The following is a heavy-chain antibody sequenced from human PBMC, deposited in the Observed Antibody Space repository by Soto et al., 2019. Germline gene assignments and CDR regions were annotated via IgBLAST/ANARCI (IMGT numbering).Heavy chain of an antibody. CDR2: IYYSGST. J-gene: IGHJ4*02. CDR3: ASLVAYCPDVSCNDF. CDR1: GGSVSSYY. V-gene: IGHV4-59*08. D-gene: IGHD2-21*01. Sequence: QVQLQESGPGLVKPSETLSLSCTVSGGSVSSYYWSWIRQPPGKGLEWIGYIYYSGSTSYNPSLKSRVTISLAMSKNQVSLKLSSVTAADTAVYFCASLVAYCPDVSCNDFWGQGTLVTVSS.